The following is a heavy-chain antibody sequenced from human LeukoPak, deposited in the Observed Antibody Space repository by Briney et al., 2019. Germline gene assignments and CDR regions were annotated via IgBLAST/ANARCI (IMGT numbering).Heavy chain of an antibody. CDR3: TGLSPGGLWY. V-gene: IGHV3-49*04. Sequence: GGSLRLSCTASGLTFGDYAMSWVRQAPGKGLEWVGFIRSKAYGGTTEYAASVKGRFTISRDDSKSIAYLQMNSLKTEDTAVYYCTGLSPGGLWYWGQGTLVTVSS. D-gene: IGHD3-10*01. CDR1: GLTFGDYA. J-gene: IGHJ4*02. CDR2: IRSKAYGGTT.